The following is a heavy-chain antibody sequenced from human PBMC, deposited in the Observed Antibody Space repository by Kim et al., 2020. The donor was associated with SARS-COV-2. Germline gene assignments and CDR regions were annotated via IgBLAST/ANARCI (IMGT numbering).Heavy chain of an antibody. V-gene: IGHV2-5*02. D-gene: IGHD1-1*01. Sequence: SGPTLVKPTQTLTLTCSFSGFSLNTSGVGVVWVRQPPGQALEWLAFIYWDDDKYYSPSLKSRLTITKDTSNNRVVLKMTNMDPVDTATYYCAHTQLQLHNFYYFYYIDVWGEGTTVTVSS. CDR1: GFSLNTSGVG. CDR3: AHTQLQLHNFYYFYYIDV. J-gene: IGHJ6*03. CDR2: IYWDDDK.